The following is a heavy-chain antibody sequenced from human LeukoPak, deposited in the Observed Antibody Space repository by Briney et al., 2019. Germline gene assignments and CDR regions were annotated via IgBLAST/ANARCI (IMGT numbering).Heavy chain of an antibody. J-gene: IGHJ3*02. CDR3: AKGWRTIWGAFDI. D-gene: IGHD7-27*01. CDR2: ISYDGSSK. CDR1: GFTFSSFG. V-gene: IGHV3-30*18. Sequence: GRSLRVSCAASGFTFSSFGMHWVRQAPGKGLEWVAVISYDGSSKYYRDSVEGRFTISRDNSKNTLYLQMNSLRAEDTAVYYCAKGWRTIWGAFDIWGQGTMVTVSS.